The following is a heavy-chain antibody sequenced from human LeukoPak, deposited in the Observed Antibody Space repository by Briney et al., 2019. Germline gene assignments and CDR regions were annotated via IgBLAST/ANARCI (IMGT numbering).Heavy chain of an antibody. CDR1: GYIFTGYY. CDR3: ARGGTPVFYYYMDV. Sequence: ASVKVSCKASGYIFTGYYMHWVRQAPGQGLEWMGWINPNSGGTNYAQKFQGRVTMTRDTSISTAYMELSRLRSDDTAVYYCARGGTPVFYYYMDVWGEGTTVTVSS. D-gene: IGHD5/OR15-5a*01. V-gene: IGHV1-2*02. CDR2: INPNSGGT. J-gene: IGHJ6*03.